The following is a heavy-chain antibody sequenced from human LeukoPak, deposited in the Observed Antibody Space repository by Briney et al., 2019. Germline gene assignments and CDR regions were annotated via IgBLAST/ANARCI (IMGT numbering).Heavy chain of an antibody. J-gene: IGHJ6*02. CDR2: ISYDGSNK. Sequence: QSGGSLRLSCAASGFTYSSYSMNWVRQAPGKGLEWVAVISYDGSNKYYADSVKGRFTISRDNSKNTLYLQMNSLRAEDTAVYYCAREVVVVAAATLSYYYGMDVWGQGTTVTVSS. V-gene: IGHV3-30*03. CDR1: GFTYSSYS. CDR3: AREVVVVAAATLSYYYGMDV. D-gene: IGHD2-15*01.